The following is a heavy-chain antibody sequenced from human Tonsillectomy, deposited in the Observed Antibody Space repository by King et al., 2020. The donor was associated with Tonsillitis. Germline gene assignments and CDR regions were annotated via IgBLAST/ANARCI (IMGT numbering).Heavy chain of an antibody. J-gene: IGHJ4*02. V-gene: IGHV3-23*04. CDR3: AKKVITTSSGGFDY. CDR1: GFTFSSYT. Sequence: VQLVESGGGLVQPGGSLRLSCAASGFTFSSYTMTWVRQAPGKGLEWVSVIGRTTDYIQDADSVKGRFTVSRDNSKNTLYLQMNSLSVDDTAIYYCAKKVITTSSGGFDYWGQGALVTVSS. D-gene: IGHD4-11*01. CDR2: IGRTTDYI.